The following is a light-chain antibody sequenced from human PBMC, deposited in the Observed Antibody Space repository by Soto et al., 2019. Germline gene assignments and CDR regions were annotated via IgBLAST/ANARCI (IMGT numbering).Light chain of an antibody. V-gene: IGKV3-11*01. CDR3: QQRSDWPLT. CDR2: DVS. J-gene: IGKJ5*01. CDR1: QSVSSN. Sequence: DIVMTQSPATLSVSPGERATLSCRAIQSVSSNLAWYQQKPGQAPRLLIYDVSNRASGIPARFSGSGSETDFTLTISSLEPEDFAVYYCQQRSDWPLTFGQGTRLEIK.